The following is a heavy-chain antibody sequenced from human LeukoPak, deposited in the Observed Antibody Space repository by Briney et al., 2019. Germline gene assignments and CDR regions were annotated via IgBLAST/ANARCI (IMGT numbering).Heavy chain of an antibody. CDR1: GYSISSGYY. J-gene: IGHJ4*02. Sequence: SETLSLTCTVSGYSISSGYYWGWIRQPPGKGLEWIGSMYHSGSTYYNPSLKSRVTISIDTSKNQFSLKLSSVTAADTAVYYCAREAGYYYDSSGYPGGFDYWGQGTLVTVSS. CDR3: AREAGYYYDSSGYPGGFDY. D-gene: IGHD3-22*01. CDR2: MYHSGST. V-gene: IGHV4-38-2*02.